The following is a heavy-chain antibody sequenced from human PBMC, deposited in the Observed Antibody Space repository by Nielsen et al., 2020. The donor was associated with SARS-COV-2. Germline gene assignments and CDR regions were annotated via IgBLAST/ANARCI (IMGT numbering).Heavy chain of an antibody. CDR3: AKAENARIAAAGPFDY. CDR2: ISGSGGST. CDR1: GFTFSSYA. J-gene: IGHJ4*02. V-gene: IGHV3-23*01. D-gene: IGHD6-13*01. Sequence: GGSLRLSCAASGFTFSSYAMSWVRQAPGKGLEWVSAISGSGGSTYYADSVKGRFTISRDNSKNTLYLQMNSLRAEDTAVYYCAKAENARIAAAGPFDYWGQGTLVTVSS.